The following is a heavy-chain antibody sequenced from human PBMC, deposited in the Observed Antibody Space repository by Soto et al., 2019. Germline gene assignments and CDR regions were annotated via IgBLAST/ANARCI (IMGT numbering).Heavy chain of an antibody. CDR1: GASISGFY. Sequence: TSETLSLTCTVSGASISGFYWSWIRKSAGRGLEWIGRIYATGTTDYNPSLKSRVMMSVDTSKKQFSLKLRSVTAADTAVYYCVRDGTKTLRDWFDPWGQGISVTVSS. J-gene: IGHJ5*02. CDR3: VRDGTKTLRDWFDP. CDR2: IYATGTT. V-gene: IGHV4-4*07. D-gene: IGHD1-1*01.